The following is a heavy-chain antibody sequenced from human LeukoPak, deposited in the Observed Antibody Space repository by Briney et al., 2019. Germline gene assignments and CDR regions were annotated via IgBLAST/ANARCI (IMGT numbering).Heavy chain of an antibody. V-gene: IGHV3-21*01. CDR3: ARDYLVVPAAMWWFGP. J-gene: IGHJ5*02. CDR1: GFTLDSYS. Sequence: GGSMSLSCAPAGFTLDSYSMKWVRHAPGKGREWVSSISSSSNSIYYSDSVKGQFTSPRDNAKNSLHLQMNSLRAEDTAVYYCARDYLVVPAAMWWFGPWGQGNLVTGSS. D-gene: IGHD2-2*01. CDR2: ISSSSNSI.